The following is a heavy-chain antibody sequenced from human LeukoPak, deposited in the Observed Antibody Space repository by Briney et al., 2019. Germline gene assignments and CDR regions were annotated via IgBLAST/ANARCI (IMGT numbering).Heavy chain of an antibody. V-gene: IGHV3-7*01. CDR3: ARRGAAHSNYFDY. CDR2: IKQDGSEK. D-gene: IGHD6-6*01. CDR1: GFTFSSYW. Sequence: GGSLRLSCAASGFTFSSYWMSWVRQAPGKGLEWVANIKQDGSEKYYVDSVKGRFTISRDNAKNSLYLQMNSLRAEDTAVYYCARRGAAHSNYFDYWGQGTLVTVSS. J-gene: IGHJ4*02.